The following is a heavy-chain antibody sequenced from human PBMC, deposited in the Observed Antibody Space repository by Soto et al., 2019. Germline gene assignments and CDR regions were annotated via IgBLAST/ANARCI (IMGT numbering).Heavy chain of an antibody. J-gene: IGHJ4*02. CDR3: ARHYPIGNNWNYFDY. D-gene: IGHD1-1*01. CDR2: ISYTGST. Sequence: SETLSLTCSVSGGSINSYYWGWIRQPPGKGLEWIGYISYTGSTDYSPSLKSRVTISVDTSKNQFSLKMRSVTAADTAIYFCARHYPIGNNWNYFDYWGRGTLVTVSS. V-gene: IGHV4-59*08. CDR1: GGSINSYY.